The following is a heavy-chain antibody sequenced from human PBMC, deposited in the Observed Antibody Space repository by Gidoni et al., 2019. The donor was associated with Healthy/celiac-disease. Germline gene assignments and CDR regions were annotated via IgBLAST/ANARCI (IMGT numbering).Heavy chain of an antibody. J-gene: IGHJ4*02. Sequence: EVQLLESGGGLVQPGGSLSLSGPASGFTFTSYAMSWVRQAPGKGLEWVSAISGSGGSTYYADSVKGRFTISRDNSKNTLYLQMNSLRAEDTAVYYCAKPLSYGDYLPEPDYWGQGTLVTVSS. CDR1: GFTFTSYA. V-gene: IGHV3-23*01. CDR3: AKPLSYGDYLPEPDY. CDR2: ISGSGGST. D-gene: IGHD4-17*01.